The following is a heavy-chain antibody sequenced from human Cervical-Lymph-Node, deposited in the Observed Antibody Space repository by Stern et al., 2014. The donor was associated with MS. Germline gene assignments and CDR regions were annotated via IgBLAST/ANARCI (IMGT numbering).Heavy chain of an antibody. CDR3: ARGVVSNRAAATLHNLFDP. CDR1: GGTFSSSYA. Sequence: QVQLVQSGAEVKKPGSSMNVSCKTSGGTFSSSYAITWLRQAPGQELEWMGRIIPILGLANYAQKFQDRVTITADTSTSTTYMQLSSLRSEDTAVYYCARGVVSNRAAATLHNLFDPWGQGTLVTVSS. V-gene: IGHV1-69*04. CDR2: IIPILGLA. D-gene: IGHD2-15*01. J-gene: IGHJ5*02.